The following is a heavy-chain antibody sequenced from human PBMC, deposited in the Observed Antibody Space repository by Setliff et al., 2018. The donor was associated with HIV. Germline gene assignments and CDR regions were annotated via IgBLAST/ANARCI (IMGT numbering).Heavy chain of an antibody. CDR3: ASYCYWVKCYATNVDS. D-gene: IGHD2-2*01. Sequence: ASVKVSCKASGYTFTRYSMNWVRQAPGQGLEWMGLINTNNGNTKYAQSFTGRFVFPLDTSVNKAYLQLSSLKADDTAVYYCASYCYWVKCYATNVDSWGRGTTVTVSS. CDR1: GYTFTRYS. CDR2: INTNNGNT. V-gene: IGHV7-4-1*02. J-gene: IGHJ6*04.